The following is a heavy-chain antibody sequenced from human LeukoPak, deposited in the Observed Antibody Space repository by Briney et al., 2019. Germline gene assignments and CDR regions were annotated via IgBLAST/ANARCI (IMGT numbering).Heavy chain of an antibody. CDR3: AKDLLGIVVVSTPDY. CDR2: ISGSGGST. D-gene: IGHD2-21*01. CDR1: GFPFSSYA. J-gene: IGHJ4*02. Sequence: GGSLRLSCAASGFPFSSYAMSWVRQAPGKGLEWVSAISGSGGSTYYADSVKGRFTISRDNSKNTLYLQMNSLRAEDTAVYYCAKDLLGIVVVSTPDYWGQGTLVTVSS. V-gene: IGHV3-23*01.